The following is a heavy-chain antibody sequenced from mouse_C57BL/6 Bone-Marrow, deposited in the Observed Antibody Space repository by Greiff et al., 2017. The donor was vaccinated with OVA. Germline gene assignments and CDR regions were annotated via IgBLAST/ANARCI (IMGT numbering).Heavy chain of an antibody. D-gene: IGHD2-4*01. J-gene: IGHJ4*01. Sequence: VQLKQSGPELVKPGASVKISCKASGYTFTDYYMNWVKQSHGKSLEWIGDINPNNGGTSYNQKFKGKATLTVDKSSSTAYMELRSLTSEDSAVYYYARRGDYDRDYYAMDYWGQGTSVTVSS. CDR1: GYTFTDYY. V-gene: IGHV1-26*01. CDR2: INPNNGGT. CDR3: ARRGDYDRDYYAMDY.